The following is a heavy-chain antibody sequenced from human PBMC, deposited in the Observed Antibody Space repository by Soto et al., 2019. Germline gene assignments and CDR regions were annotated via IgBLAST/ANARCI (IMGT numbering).Heavy chain of an antibody. J-gene: IGHJ4*02. Sequence: QVQLVESGGGVVQPGRSLRLSCAASGFTFSSYAMHWVRQAPGKGLEWVAVISYDGSNKYYADSVKGRFTISRDNSENTLDLHMNSLGAEDTAVYYCARLAGYCSGGSCYSPPYFDYWGQGTLVTVSS. V-gene: IGHV3-30-3*01. CDR1: GFTFSSYA. CDR2: ISYDGSNK. D-gene: IGHD2-15*01. CDR3: ARLAGYCSGGSCYSPPYFDY.